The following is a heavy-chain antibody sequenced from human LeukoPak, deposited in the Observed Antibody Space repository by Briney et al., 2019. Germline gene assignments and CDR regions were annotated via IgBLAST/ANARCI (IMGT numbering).Heavy chain of an antibody. CDR3: ARGEKDSAFDY. V-gene: IGHV3-21*01. Sequence: PGGSLRLSCAASGFTFTAYSMNWARQAPGKGLEWLSSISSGRTSIYYADSVKGRFTISGDNAKKSLYLQMNSLRAEDTAVYYCARGEKDSAFDYWGQGTLVTVSS. D-gene: IGHD5-18*01. CDR2: ISSGRTSI. CDR1: GFTFTAYS. J-gene: IGHJ4*02.